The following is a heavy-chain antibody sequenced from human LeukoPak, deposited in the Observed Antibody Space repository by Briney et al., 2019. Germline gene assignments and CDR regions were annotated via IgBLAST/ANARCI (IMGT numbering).Heavy chain of an antibody. CDR2: ISSNGGST. Sequence: GGSLRLSCSASGFTFSSHAMHWVRQAPGKGLEYVSAISSNGGSTYYADSVKGRFTISRDNSKNTLYLQMSSLRAADTAVYYCVKDGRMATITYNDLFDYWGQGTLVTVSS. J-gene: IGHJ4*02. CDR1: GFTFSSHA. CDR3: VKDGRMATITYNDLFDY. D-gene: IGHD5-24*01. V-gene: IGHV3-64D*06.